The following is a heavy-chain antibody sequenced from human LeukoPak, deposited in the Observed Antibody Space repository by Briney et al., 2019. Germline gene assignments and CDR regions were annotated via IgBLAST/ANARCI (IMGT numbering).Heavy chain of an antibody. V-gene: IGHV3-30*02. J-gene: IGHJ4*02. Sequence: GRSLRLSCTASGLTFSSYGMHWVRQAPGKGLEWVAFIRYDGSNKYYADSVKGRFTISRDNSKNTLYLQMNSLRAEDTAVYYCAKETTVAGFYPYFDYWGQGTLVTVSS. CDR2: IRYDGSNK. CDR3: AKETTVAGFYPYFDY. CDR1: GLTFSSYG. D-gene: IGHD6-19*01.